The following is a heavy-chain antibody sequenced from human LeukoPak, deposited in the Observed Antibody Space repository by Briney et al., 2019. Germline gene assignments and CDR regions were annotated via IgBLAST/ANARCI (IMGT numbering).Heavy chain of an antibody. Sequence: TGGSLRLSCAASGFTFSSYAMSWVRQAPGKGLEGVSAISGSGGSTYYADSVKGRFTISRDNSKNTLYLQMNSLRAEDTAVYYCAKDVGDFDWLLPDYWGQGTLVTVSS. CDR2: ISGSGGST. CDR3: AKDVGDFDWLLPDY. J-gene: IGHJ4*02. V-gene: IGHV3-23*01. D-gene: IGHD3-9*01. CDR1: GFTFSSYA.